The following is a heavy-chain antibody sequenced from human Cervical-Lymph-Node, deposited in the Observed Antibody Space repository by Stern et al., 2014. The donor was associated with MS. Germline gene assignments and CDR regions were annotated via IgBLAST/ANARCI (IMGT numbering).Heavy chain of an antibody. CDR2: INKDGSEK. Sequence: EWQLVESGGGLVQPGGSLRLSCAGSGFTFSHYWMTWVRQAPGKGLEWVASINKDGSEKYYVDSLKGRFTISRDNAKNSLYLQMTSLRADDTAVYYCARKTTAKNWGQGTLVTVSS. CDR3: ARKTTAKN. CDR1: GFTFSHYW. J-gene: IGHJ4*02. D-gene: IGHD4-17*01. V-gene: IGHV3-7*01.